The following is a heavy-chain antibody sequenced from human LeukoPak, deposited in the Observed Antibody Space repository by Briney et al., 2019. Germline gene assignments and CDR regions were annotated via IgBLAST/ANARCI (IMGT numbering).Heavy chain of an antibody. D-gene: IGHD1-7*01. Sequence: GASVKVSCKVSGYTLTELSMHWVRQAPGKGLEWMGGFDPEDGETIYAQKFQGRVTMTEDTSTDTAYVELSSLRSEDTAVYYCATLSPLTGTTVPDYWGQGTLVTVSS. CDR3: ATLSPLTGTTVPDY. CDR2: FDPEDGET. J-gene: IGHJ4*02. CDR1: GYTLTELS. V-gene: IGHV1-24*01.